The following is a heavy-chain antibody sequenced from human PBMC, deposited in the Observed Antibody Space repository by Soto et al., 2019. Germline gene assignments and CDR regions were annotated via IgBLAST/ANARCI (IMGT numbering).Heavy chain of an antibody. J-gene: IGHJ3*01. CDR3: ARDWGACTPGECYSHGFDL. D-gene: IGHD2-21*01. CDR1: GFTLDTYG. V-gene: IGHV3-33*01. Sequence: QEQLVESGGGTVQPGGSLRLSCAVSGFTLDTYGMHWVRQAAGQGLEWVAVSWHDGRHLDYADSVRGRFTVFRDDSKNTLFLEMTGIRGDDSAVYFCARDWGACTPGECYSHGFDLWGQGTLVTVSS. CDR2: SWHDGRHL.